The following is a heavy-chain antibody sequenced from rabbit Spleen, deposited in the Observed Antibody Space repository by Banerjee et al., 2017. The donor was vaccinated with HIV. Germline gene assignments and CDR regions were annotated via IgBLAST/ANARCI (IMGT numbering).Heavy chain of an antibody. J-gene: IGHJ6*01. D-gene: IGHD6-1*01. CDR2: INMVTGKS. Sequence: QEQLEESGGRLVQPGGSLTLSCKAFGFTISGYWMNWVRQAPGKGLEWITCINMVTGKSVYASWAKGRFIMSRTSSTKVTLQMTSLTAADTATYFCARAGYAGYGYANFRDYYGMDLWGPGPWSPS. CDR1: GFTISGYW. V-gene: IGHV1S45*01. CDR3: ARAGYAGYGYANFRDYYGMDL.